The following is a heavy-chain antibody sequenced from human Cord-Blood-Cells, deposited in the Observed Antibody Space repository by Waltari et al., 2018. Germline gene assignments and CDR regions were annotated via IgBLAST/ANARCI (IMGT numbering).Heavy chain of an antibody. D-gene: IGHD3-10*01. J-gene: IGHJ4*02. V-gene: IGHV4-34*01. CDR3: ARHRKRVRGVIDY. CDR1: GGSFSGYY. CDR2: INHSGST. Sequence: QVQLQQWGAGLLKPSETLSLTCAVYGGSFSGYYWSWIRQPPGKGLEWIGEINHSGSTNYNPSIKSRVTISVDTSKNQFSLKLSSVTAADTAVYYCARHRKRVRGVIDYWGQGTLVTVSS.